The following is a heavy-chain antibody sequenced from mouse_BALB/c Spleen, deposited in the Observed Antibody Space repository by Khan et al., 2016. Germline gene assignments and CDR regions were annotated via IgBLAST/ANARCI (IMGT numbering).Heavy chain of an antibody. V-gene: IGHV9-4*02. D-gene: IGHD2-1*01. CDR1: GYTFTTAG. CDR3: ARTVCNYSYFGY. J-gene: IGHJ2*01. Sequence: QIQLVQSGPELKKPGETVRISCKASGYTFTTAGMQWVQKMPGKGLKWIGWINTHSGVPKYAADFKGRFAFSLETSASTAYLQISNLKNEDTATYFCARTVCNYSYFGYWGQGTTLTVSS. CDR2: INTHSGVP.